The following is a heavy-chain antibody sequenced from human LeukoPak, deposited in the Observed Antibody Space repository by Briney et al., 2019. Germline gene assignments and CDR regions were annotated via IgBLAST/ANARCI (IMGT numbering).Heavy chain of an antibody. CDR2: IWYDGSNK. V-gene: IGHV3-33*01. D-gene: IGHD5-18*01. CDR3: ARNDKGNSYGYSIDY. J-gene: IGHJ4*02. CDR1: GFTFSSHG. Sequence: GRSLRLSCAASGFTFSSHGMHWVRQAPGKGLEWVAVIWYDGSNKYYADSVKGRFTISRDNSKNTLYLQMNSLRAEDTAVYYCARNDKGNSYGYSIDYWGQGTLVTVSS.